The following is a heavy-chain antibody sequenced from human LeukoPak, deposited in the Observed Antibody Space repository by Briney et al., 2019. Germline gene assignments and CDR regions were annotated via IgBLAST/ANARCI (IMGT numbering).Heavy chain of an antibody. D-gene: IGHD3-10*01. V-gene: IGHV3-23*01. Sequence: GGSLRLSCAASGFTFSSYAMSWVRQAPGKGLEWVSAISGSGGSTYYADSVKGRFTISRDNSKNTLYLQMNSLRAEDTAVYYCAKDPSLLLWYGEYENWGQGTLVAVSS. CDR3: AKDPSLLLWYGEYEN. CDR1: GFTFSSYA. J-gene: IGHJ4*02. CDR2: ISGSGGST.